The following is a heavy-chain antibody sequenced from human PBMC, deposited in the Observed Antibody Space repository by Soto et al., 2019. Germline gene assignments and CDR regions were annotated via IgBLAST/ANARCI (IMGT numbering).Heavy chain of an antibody. CDR3: VNLWYCSSISCRGASDI. D-gene: IGHD2-2*01. J-gene: IGHJ3*02. V-gene: IGHV3-64D*08. CDR2: ISSNGGST. Sequence: GGSLRLSCSASGSTFSSYAMHWVRQAPGKGLEYVSGISSNGGSTYYADSVKGRFTISRDNSKNTLYLQISSLRAEDTAVYYCVNLWYCSSISCRGASDIWGQGTMVTVSS. CDR1: GSTFSSYA.